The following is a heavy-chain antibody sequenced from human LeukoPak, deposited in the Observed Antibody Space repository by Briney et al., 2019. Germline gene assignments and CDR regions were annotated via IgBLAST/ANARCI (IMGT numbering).Heavy chain of an antibody. CDR1: GYTLTELS. Sequence: ASVTVSFTFSGYTLTELSMHWVRQAPGKGLGWMGGFDPEDGETIYAQKFQGRVTMTEDTSTATAYMELSSLRSEDTAVYYCATAPWELEKIEYFQHWGQGNLVTVSS. CDR2: FDPEDGET. CDR3: ATAPWELEKIEYFQH. J-gene: IGHJ1*01. D-gene: IGHD1-26*01. V-gene: IGHV1-24*01.